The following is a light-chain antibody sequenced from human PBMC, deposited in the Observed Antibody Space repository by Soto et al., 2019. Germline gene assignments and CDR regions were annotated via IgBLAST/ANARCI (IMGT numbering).Light chain of an antibody. Sequence: AIQLTRSPSSLSASVGDRVTITCRASQDIRGALAWYQQKPGKAPKMLIYDVSTLESGVPSRFSGSSSGTDFTLTISSLQPEDFATYYCQQFNTYPITIGQGTRLEIK. J-gene: IGKJ5*01. CDR1: QDIRGA. V-gene: IGKV1-13*02. CDR2: DVS. CDR3: QQFNTYPIT.